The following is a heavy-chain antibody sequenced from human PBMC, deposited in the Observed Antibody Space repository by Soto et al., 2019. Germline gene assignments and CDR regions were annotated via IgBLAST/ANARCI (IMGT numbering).Heavy chain of an antibody. CDR2: IYYSGST. CDR3: ARDLTRDGYNTIDY. Sequence: LSLTCTVSGGSISSYYWSWIRQPPGKGLEWIGYIYYSGSTNYNPSLKSRVTISVDTSKNQFSLKLSSVTAADTAVYYCARDLTRDGYNTIDYWGQGTLVTVSS. CDR1: GGSISSYY. D-gene: IGHD5-12*01. V-gene: IGHV4-59*01. J-gene: IGHJ4*02.